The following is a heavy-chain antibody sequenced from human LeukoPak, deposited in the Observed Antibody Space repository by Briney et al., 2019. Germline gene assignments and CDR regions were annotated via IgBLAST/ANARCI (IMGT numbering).Heavy chain of an antibody. J-gene: IGHJ4*02. D-gene: IGHD6-6*01. CDR3: ARGPNSNWSGLDF. CDR1: GFTFSTYA. Sequence: GGSLRLSCAGSGFTFSTYAMTWVRQAPGKGLEWVSRISPTGSTTSYADSVKGRFTVSRDNAKNTLYLQVNNLRAEDTAVYYCARGPNSNWSGLDFWGQGTLLTVSS. CDR2: ISPTGSTT. V-gene: IGHV3-74*01.